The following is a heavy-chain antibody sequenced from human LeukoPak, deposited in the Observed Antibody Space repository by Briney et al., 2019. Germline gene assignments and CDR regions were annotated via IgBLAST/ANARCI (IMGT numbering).Heavy chain of an antibody. V-gene: IGHV1-69*01. J-gene: IGHJ4*01. CDR3: ASRGEQWQPEGPRFDF. Sequence: SVKVSCKSSGSTFSSYAIIWVRQAPGQGLEWMGGIIPISATPTYAQNFRDRITITADESTSTPYMHLSSLRFDDTAAYYCASRGEQWQPEGPRFDFWGHGTLVTVSS. CDR1: GSTFSSYA. D-gene: IGHD6-19*01. CDR2: IIPISATP.